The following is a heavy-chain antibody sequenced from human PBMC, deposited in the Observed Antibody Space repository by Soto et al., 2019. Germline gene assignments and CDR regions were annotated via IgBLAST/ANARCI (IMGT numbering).Heavy chain of an antibody. CDR3: ARDRGVAPPVAGNTHYYYYMDV. V-gene: IGHV1-18*01. J-gene: IGHJ6*03. CDR1: GYSFTNYG. D-gene: IGHD6-19*01. Sequence: QDQLVQSGGEVKKPGASVKVSCKASGYSFTNYGITWVRQAPGQGFEWMGWISAYNGDTNYAQKLQGRVTMTTDASTSTAYLELRRRRADDTAVYYCARDRGVAPPVAGNTHYYYYMDVWGKGTTFTVSS. CDR2: ISAYNGDT.